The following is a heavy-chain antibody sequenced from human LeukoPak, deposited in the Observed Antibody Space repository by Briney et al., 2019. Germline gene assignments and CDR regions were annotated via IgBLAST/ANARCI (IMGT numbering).Heavy chain of an antibody. Sequence: IPSETLSLTCTVSGYSISSGYYWGWIRQPPGKGLEWIGRIFHSGSTLYNPSLKSRVTISVDTSKNEFSLKLSSVTAADTAVYYCARAFGSSWYEDYYYYIDVWGKGTTVTVSS. CDR2: IFHSGST. D-gene: IGHD6-13*01. CDR1: GYSISSGYY. J-gene: IGHJ6*03. CDR3: ARAFGSSWYEDYYYYIDV. V-gene: IGHV4-38-2*02.